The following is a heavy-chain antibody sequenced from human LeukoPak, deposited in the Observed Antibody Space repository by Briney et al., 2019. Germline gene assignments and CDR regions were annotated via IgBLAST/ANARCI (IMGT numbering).Heavy chain of an antibody. CDR2: INPSGGST. D-gene: IGHD3-10*01. CDR1: GYTFTSYY. V-gene: IGHV1-46*01. CDR3: ARDRGIIMVRGVMDV. Sequence: ASVKVSCKASGYTFTSYYIHWVRQAPGQGLEWMGIINPSGGSTSYAQKFQGRVTMTRDTSTSTVYMELSSLRSEDTAVYYCARDRGIIMVRGVMDVWGKGTTVTISS. J-gene: IGHJ6*04.